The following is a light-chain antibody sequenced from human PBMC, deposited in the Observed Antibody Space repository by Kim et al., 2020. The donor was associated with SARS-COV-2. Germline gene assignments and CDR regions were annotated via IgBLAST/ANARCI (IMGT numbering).Light chain of an antibody. CDR3: QQYDNLPLFT. CDR2: DAS. CDR1: QDISNY. V-gene: IGKV1-33*01. J-gene: IGKJ3*01. Sequence: SVGDRVTITCQASQDISNYLNWYQQKPGKAPKLLIYDASNLETGVPSRFSGSGSGTDFTFTISSLQPEDIATYYCQQYDNLPLFTFAPGTKVDIK.